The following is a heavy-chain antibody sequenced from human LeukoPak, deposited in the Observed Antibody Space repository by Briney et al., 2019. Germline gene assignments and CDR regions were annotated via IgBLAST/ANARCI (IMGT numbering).Heavy chain of an antibody. Sequence: SETLSLTCTVSGDSISSDCWSWIQQPPGKGLEWIGYMYYSGSTSYNPSLKSRVTMSIDTSKTQFSLKLTSVTAADTAVYYCARSKIAAVADLVLWGQGTLVTVSS. V-gene: IGHV4-59*08. CDR1: GDSISSDC. CDR2: MYYSGST. J-gene: IGHJ1*01. D-gene: IGHD6-13*01. CDR3: ARSKIAAVADLVL.